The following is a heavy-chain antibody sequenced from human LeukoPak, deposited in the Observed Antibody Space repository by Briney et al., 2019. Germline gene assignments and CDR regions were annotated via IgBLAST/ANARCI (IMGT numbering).Heavy chain of an antibody. CDR3: AKGGLLPRRAAFDV. V-gene: IGHV3-23*01. Sequence: PGRSLSLSRAASGFTFSSYGMHWVRQAPGKGLEWVSAISGSGGSTYYADSVKGRFTISRDNSKNTLYLQMNSLRAEDTAVYYCAKGGLLPRRAAFDVGGQGTMVTVSS. J-gene: IGHJ3*01. D-gene: IGHD3-22*01. CDR2: ISGSGGST. CDR1: GFTFSSYG.